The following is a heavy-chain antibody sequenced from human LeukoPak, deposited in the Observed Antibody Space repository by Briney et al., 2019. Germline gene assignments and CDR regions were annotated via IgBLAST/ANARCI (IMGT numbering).Heavy chain of an antibody. D-gene: IGHD3-3*01. Sequence: PGGSLRLSCAASGFTFSNYAMSWVRQAPGKGLEWVSAISGSDGSTYYADSVKGRFTISRDNSKNTLYLQMNSLGADDTAVYYCAKQLSRYYDFWSGNFDYWGQGTLVTVSS. J-gene: IGHJ4*02. CDR3: AKQLSRYYDFWSGNFDY. V-gene: IGHV3-23*01. CDR1: GFTFSNYA. CDR2: ISGSDGST.